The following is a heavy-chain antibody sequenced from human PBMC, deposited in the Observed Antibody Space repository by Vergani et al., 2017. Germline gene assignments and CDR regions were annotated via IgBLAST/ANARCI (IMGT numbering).Heavy chain of an antibody. CDR1: GFTFSSNL. Sequence: EVQLVGSGGGLVQPGGSLRLSCAGSGFTFSSNLMHWVRQVPGKGLEWVSRINSDGSSTSYADSVRGRFTISRDNAKNTLYLQMNSLRAEDTAVYYCGRELGIPWGQGTLVTVSS. CDR2: INSDGSST. CDR3: GRELGIP. V-gene: IGHV3-74*01. J-gene: IGHJ5*02. D-gene: IGHD3-16*01.